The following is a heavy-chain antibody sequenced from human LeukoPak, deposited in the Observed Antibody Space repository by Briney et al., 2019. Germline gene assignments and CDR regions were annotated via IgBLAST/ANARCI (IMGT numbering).Heavy chain of an antibody. Sequence: GAALKISCKASGYSFTSYWIGCVRQMPRKGLEWMGIIYTGDSDTRYSPSFQGQVTISADTSISTAYLKWSSLKASDTAMYYCARSSPRRYCSSTSCYFNWFDHWGQGTLVTVSS. CDR1: GYSFTSYW. CDR3: ARSSPRRYCSSTSCYFNWFDH. V-gene: IGHV5-51*01. CDR2: IYTGDSDT. D-gene: IGHD2-2*01. J-gene: IGHJ5*02.